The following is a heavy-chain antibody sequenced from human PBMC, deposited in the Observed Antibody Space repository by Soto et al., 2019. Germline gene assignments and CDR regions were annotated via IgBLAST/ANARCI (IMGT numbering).Heavy chain of an antibody. J-gene: IGHJ5*02. CDR2: INHSGST. Sequence: PSETLSLTCAVYGGSFSGYYWTWIRQPPGTGLEWIGEINHSGSTNYNPSLKSRVTISVDTSKNQFSLKLTSVTAADTAAYYCARDKASRLWFDPWGQGTLVTVSS. CDR1: GGSFSGYY. V-gene: IGHV4-34*01. CDR3: ARDKASRLWFDP.